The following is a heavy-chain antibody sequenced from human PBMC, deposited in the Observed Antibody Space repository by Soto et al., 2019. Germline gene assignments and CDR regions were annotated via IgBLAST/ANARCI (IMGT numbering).Heavy chain of an antibody. CDR3: AREDDGGDSLDV. J-gene: IGHJ6*02. CDR1: GDSISSDYYH. V-gene: IGHV4-30-4*08. Sequence: QVQLQQSGPGLVKPSQTLSLTCTVSGDSISSDYYHWTWIRQSPGKGLEWIVYIHHSGSILYNPYLKSRVTTSVDTSKNQYSRHLTSVTAADTAAYFCAREDDGGDSLDVWGQGTTVTVSS. CDR2: IHHSGSI. D-gene: IGHD2-21*02.